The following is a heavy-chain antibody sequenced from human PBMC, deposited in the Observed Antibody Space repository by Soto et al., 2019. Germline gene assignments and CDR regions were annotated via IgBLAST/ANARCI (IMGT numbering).Heavy chain of an antibody. D-gene: IGHD3-9*01. CDR2: IYWDDDK. V-gene: IGHV2-5*02. Sequence: SGPTLVNPTQTLTLTCTFSGFSLSTSGVGVGWIRQPPGKALEWLALIYWDDDKRYSPSLKSRLTITKDTSKNQVVLTMTNMEPMDTGTYYGAGKGPGDWPLDYWGQGTLVTVSS. CDR1: GFSLSTSGVG. J-gene: IGHJ4*02. CDR3: AGKGPGDWPLDY.